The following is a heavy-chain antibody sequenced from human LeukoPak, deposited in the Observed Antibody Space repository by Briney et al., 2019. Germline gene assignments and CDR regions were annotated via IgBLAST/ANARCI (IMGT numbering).Heavy chain of an antibody. CDR3: ARGTVTTIDY. CDR1: GYTFTTYY. D-gene: IGHD4-17*01. CDR2: INPSGGSA. V-gene: IGHV1-46*01. J-gene: IGHJ4*02. Sequence: ASVKVSFKASGYTFTTYYMHWVRQAPGQGLEWMGRINPSGGSAGCAQKFQGRVIMTRGTSTSTVYMELSSLISEDTAVYYCARGTVTTIDYWGQGTLVTVSS.